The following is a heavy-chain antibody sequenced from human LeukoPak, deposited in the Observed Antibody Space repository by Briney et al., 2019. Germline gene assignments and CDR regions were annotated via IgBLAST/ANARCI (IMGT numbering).Heavy chain of an antibody. CDR1: GGSISSYY. D-gene: IGHD6-13*01. J-gene: IGHJ3*02. CDR3: ARPASSWRDAFDI. V-gene: IGHV4-59*08. CDR2: IYYSGST. Sequence: SETLSLTCTVSGGSISSYYWSWIRQPPGKGLEWIGYIYYSGSTNYNPSFKSRVTISVDTSKNQFSLKLSSVTAADTAVYYCARPASSWRDAFDIWGQGTMVTVSS.